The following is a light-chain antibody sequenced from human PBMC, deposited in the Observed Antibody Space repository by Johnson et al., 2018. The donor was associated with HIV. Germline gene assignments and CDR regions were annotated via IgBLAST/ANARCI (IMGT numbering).Light chain of an antibody. CDR2: ENN. V-gene: IGLV1-51*02. CDR3: GTWDSSLSAVV. Sequence: QPVLTQPPSVSAAPGQKVTISCSGSSSDMGNYAVSWYQQLPGTAPKLLIYENNKRPSGIPDRFSGSQSGTSATLGITGLQTGDEADYYCGTWDSSLSAVVFGTGTKVTVL. J-gene: IGLJ1*01. CDR1: SSDMGNYA.